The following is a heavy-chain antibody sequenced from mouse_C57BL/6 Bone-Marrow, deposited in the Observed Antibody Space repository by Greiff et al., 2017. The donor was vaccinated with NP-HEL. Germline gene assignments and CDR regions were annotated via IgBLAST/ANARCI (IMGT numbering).Heavy chain of an antibody. D-gene: IGHD2-1*01. CDR3: ARHEELLEGNIYAMDY. Sequence: LQESGAELVKPGASVKLSCKASGYTFTEYTIHWVKQRSGQGLEWIGWFYPGSGSIKYNEKFKDKATLTADKSSSTVYMELSRLTSEDSAVYFCARHEELLEGNIYAMDYWGQGTSVTVSS. J-gene: IGHJ4*01. V-gene: IGHV1-62-2*01. CDR1: GYTFTEYT. CDR2: FYPGSGSI.